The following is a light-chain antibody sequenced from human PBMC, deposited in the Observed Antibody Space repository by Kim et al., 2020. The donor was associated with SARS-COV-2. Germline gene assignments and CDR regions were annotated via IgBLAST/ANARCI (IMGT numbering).Light chain of an antibody. CDR2: GAS. V-gene: IGKV3-20*01. Sequence: LSPGERATLSCRASQSVSSSYLAWYQQKPGQTPRLLIYGASSRATGIPDRFSGSGSGTDFTLTISRLEPEDFAVYYCQQYGSSLRTFGQGTKLEIK. CDR1: QSVSSSY. CDR3: QQYGSSLRT. J-gene: IGKJ2*01.